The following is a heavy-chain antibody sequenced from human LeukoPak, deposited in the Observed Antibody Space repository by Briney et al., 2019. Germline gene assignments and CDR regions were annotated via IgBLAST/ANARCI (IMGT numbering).Heavy chain of an antibody. D-gene: IGHD7-27*01. CDR2: IYYTGST. CDR1: GGSISDYY. J-gene: IGHJ4*02. Sequence: SETLSLTCTDSGGSISDYYWSWIRQPPGKGLEWIGYIYYTGSTSYNPSLKSRVTISLDESKNQFSLKLSSVTAADTALYYCARHDSNWGPVYWGQRTLVTVSS. V-gene: IGHV4-59*08. CDR3: ARHDSNWGPVY.